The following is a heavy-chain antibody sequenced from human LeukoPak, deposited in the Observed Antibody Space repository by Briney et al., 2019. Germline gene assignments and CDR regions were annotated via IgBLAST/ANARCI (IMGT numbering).Heavy chain of an antibody. CDR2: ISSSSSYI. Sequence: GGSLRLSCAASGFTFSSYSMNWVRQAPGKGLEWVSSISSSSSYIYYADSVKGRFTISRDNAKNSLYLQMNSLKTEDTAVYYCTRQLGELLSGTLYYYYLDVWGKGTTVTVSS. CDR1: GFTFSSYS. J-gene: IGHJ6*03. CDR3: TRQLGELLSGTLYYYYLDV. D-gene: IGHD3-10*01. V-gene: IGHV3-21*04.